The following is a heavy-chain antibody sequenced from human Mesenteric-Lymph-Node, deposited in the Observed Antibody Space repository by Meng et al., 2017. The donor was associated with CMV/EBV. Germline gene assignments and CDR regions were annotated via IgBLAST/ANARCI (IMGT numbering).Heavy chain of an antibody. D-gene: IGHD2-2*01. CDR2: IGTAGDT. CDR3: AIPLCSSTSCGLDY. V-gene: IGHV3-13*01. CDR1: GFTFSRYD. Sequence: GESLKISCAASGFTFSRYDMHWVRQATGKGLEWVSTIGTAGDTYYPGSVEGRFTISRENAKNSLYLQMNSLRAEDTAVYYCAIPLCSSTSCGLDYWGQGTLVTVSS. J-gene: IGHJ4*02.